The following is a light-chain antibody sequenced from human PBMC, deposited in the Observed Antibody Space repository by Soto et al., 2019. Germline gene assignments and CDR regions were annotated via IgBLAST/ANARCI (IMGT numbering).Light chain of an antibody. V-gene: IGKV3-20*01. J-gene: IGKJ1*01. CDR1: QSVSSNY. CDR3: QQYGTSPWT. Sequence: EIVLTQSPGTLSLSPGERATLSCRASQSVSSNYLAWYQQKPGQAPRLLIYTASGRATGIPDRFSGSGSGTDFTLTISRVEPEDFAVYCCQQYGTSPWTFGQGTKAEIK. CDR2: TAS.